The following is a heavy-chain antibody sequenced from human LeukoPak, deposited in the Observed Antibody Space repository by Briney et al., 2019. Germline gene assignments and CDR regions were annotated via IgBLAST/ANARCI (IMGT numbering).Heavy chain of an antibody. D-gene: IGHD6-19*01. Sequence: GGSLRLSCAASGFAFSSDAMSWVRQAPGKGLEWVSLIRGDSSLTEYADSVKGRFTISRDNSKNTLWLQMNSLRAEDTALYYCAKKGDSGWVFDYWGQGTLVTVSS. CDR1: GFAFSSDA. CDR3: AKKGDSGWVFDY. CDR2: IRGDSSLT. J-gene: IGHJ4*02. V-gene: IGHV3-23*01.